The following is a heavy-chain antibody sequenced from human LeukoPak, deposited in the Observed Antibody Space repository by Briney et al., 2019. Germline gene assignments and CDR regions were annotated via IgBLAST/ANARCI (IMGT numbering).Heavy chain of an antibody. CDR2: IYYSGST. CDR1: GGSISSYY. J-gene: IGHJ4*02. D-gene: IGHD6-6*01. CDR3: ARASSIAGIFDY. Sequence: SETLSLTCTVSGGSISSYYRSWIRQPPGKGLEWIGYIYYSGSTNYNPSLKSRVTISVDTSKNQFSLKLSSVTAADTAVYYCARASSIAGIFDYWGQGTLVTVSS. V-gene: IGHV4-59*01.